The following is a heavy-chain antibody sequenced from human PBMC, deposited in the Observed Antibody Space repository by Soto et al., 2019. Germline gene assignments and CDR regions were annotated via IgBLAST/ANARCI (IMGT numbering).Heavy chain of an antibody. CDR2: ISYDGSNK. Sequence: QVQLVESGGGVVQPGRSLRLSCAASGFTFRSYAMHWVRQAPGKGLEWVAAISYDGSNKFYADSVKGRFTISRDNSKNTLYLPLNSLRAEETAVYYCARGVIAARNYYGMDVWGQGTTVTVSS. D-gene: IGHD6-6*01. CDR3: ARGVIAARNYYGMDV. J-gene: IGHJ6*02. CDR1: GFTFRSYA. V-gene: IGHV3-30-3*01.